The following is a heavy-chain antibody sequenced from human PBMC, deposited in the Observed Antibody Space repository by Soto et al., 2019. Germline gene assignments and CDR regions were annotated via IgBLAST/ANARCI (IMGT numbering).Heavy chain of an antibody. CDR2: INPSGGST. Sequence: ASVKVSCKASGYTFTSYYMHWVRQAPGQGLEWMGIINPSGGSTSYAQKFQGRVTMTRDTSTSTVYMELSSLRSEDTAVYYCARDVGRSNIAARRPKGYYYGMDVWGQGTTVTVSS. CDR1: GYTFTSYY. V-gene: IGHV1-46*01. CDR3: ARDVGRSNIAARRPKGYYYGMDV. J-gene: IGHJ6*02. D-gene: IGHD6-6*01.